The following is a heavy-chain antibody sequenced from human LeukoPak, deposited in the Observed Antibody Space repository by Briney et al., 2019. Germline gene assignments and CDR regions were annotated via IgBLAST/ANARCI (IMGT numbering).Heavy chain of an antibody. CDR1: GFTFSSYS. CDR2: ISNSGSAI. D-gene: IGHD3-10*01. Sequence: GGSPRLSCAASGFTFSSYSMNWVRQAPGKGLEWVSSISNSGSAIYYADSVKGRFTVSRDNAKKSLYLQMNSLRDEDTAMYYCASPGSGSYYDWYYFDYWGQGTLVTVSS. V-gene: IGHV3-21*01. J-gene: IGHJ4*02. CDR3: ASPGSGSYYDWYYFDY.